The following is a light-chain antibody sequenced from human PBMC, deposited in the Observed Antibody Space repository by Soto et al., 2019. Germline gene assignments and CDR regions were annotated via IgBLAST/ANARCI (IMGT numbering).Light chain of an antibody. J-gene: IGKJ1*01. V-gene: IGKV4-1*01. Sequence: DIVMTQSPDSLAVSLGERATINCKSSQSVLYNKNYLAWYQQKPGQPPKLLIYWASTRESGVPDRFSGSGSGTDFTLTISSLQAEDVAVYYCHQYYSPHWTFGQGTKVEIK. CDR2: WAS. CDR3: HQYYSPHWT. CDR1: QSVLYNKNY.